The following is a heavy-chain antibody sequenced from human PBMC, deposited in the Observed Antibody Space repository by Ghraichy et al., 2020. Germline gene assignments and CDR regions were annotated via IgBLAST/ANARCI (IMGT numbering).Heavy chain of an antibody. Sequence: GGSLRLSCAASGFTFSSYWMSWFRQAPGKGLEWVARVKEDGSEKCYVDSVKGRFTISRDNAKNSLYLQMNSLRAEDTAVYYCARDWGAGGNGRSADSWGQGALVTVSS. V-gene: IGHV3-7*01. D-gene: IGHD4-23*01. CDR1: GFTFSSYW. J-gene: IGHJ4*02. CDR2: VKEDGSEK. CDR3: ARDWGAGGNGRSADS.